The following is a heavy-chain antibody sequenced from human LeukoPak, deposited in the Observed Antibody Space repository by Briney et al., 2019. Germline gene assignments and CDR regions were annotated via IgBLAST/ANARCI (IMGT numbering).Heavy chain of an antibody. CDR1: GYSSSSGYY. D-gene: IGHD3-22*01. CDR3: AKITMIGYGPR. V-gene: IGHV4-38-2*02. Sequence: SETLSLTCTVSGYSSSSGYYWGWIRQPPGKGLEWIGSIYHSGSTYYNPSLKSRVTISVDTSKNQFSLKLRSVTAADTAVYYCAKITMIGYGPRWGQGTLVTVSS. CDR2: IYHSGST. J-gene: IGHJ4*02.